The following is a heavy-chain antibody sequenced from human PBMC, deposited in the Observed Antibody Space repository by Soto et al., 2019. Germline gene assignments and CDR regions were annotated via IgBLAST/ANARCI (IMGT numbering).Heavy chain of an antibody. CDR3: ARDIVVVVAATEEPQYNWFDP. CDR2: ISAYNGNT. CDR1: GYTFTSYG. J-gene: IGHJ5*02. V-gene: IGHV1-18*01. D-gene: IGHD2-15*01. Sequence: ASVKVSCKASGYTFTSYGISWVRQAPGQGLEWMGWISAYNGNTNYAQKLQGRVTMTTDTSTSTAYMELRSLRSDDTAVYYCARDIVVVVAATEEPQYNWFDPWGQGTLVTVSS.